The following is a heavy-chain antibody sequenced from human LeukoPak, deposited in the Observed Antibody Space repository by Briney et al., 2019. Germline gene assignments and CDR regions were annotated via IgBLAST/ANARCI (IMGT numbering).Heavy chain of an antibody. Sequence: ASVKVSCKASGYTFTDYAIYWVRQAPGQDLEWMGWINAGNGDTQHSQKFQGRVSVTRDTSASTAYMELSSLKSEDTAVYFRARNPPGTTTLDYWGPGTLVTVSS. CDR1: GYTFTDYA. CDR3: ARNPPGTTTLDY. CDR2: INAGNGDT. V-gene: IGHV1-3*01. J-gene: IGHJ4*02. D-gene: IGHD1-1*01.